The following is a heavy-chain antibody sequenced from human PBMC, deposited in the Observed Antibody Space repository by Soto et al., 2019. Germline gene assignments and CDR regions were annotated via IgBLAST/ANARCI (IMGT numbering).Heavy chain of an antibody. V-gene: IGHV3-33*01. D-gene: IGHD3-10*01. CDR2: IWYDGSNK. J-gene: IGHJ6*02. Sequence: PGESLKISCAASGFTFSNYGMHWVRQAPGKGLEWVAVIWYDGSNKYYADSVKGRFTISRDKSKNTLYLQMNSLRAEDTAVYYCARDYFGSGSYYTPYYYYAMDVWGQGTTVTVSS. CDR3: ARDYFGSGSYYTPYYYYAMDV. CDR1: GFTFSNYG.